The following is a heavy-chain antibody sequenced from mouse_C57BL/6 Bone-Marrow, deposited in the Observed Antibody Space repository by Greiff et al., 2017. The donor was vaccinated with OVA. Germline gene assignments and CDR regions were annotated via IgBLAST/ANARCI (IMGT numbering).Heavy chain of an antibody. CDR1: GFNIKDYY. D-gene: IGHD1-1*01. CDR2: IDPEDGET. V-gene: IGHV14-2*01. CDR3: SSTVVATRWYFDV. Sequence: VQLQQSGAELVKPGASVKLSCTASGFNIKDYYMHWVKQRTEQGLEWIGRIDPEDGETKYAPKFQGKATITADTSSNTAYLQLSSLTSEDPAVYYCSSTVVATRWYFDVWGTGTTVTVSS. J-gene: IGHJ1*03.